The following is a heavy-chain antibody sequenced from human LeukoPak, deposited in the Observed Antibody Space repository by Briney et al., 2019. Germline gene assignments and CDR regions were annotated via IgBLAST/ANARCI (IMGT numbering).Heavy chain of an antibody. D-gene: IGHD6-13*01. V-gene: IGHV4-34*01. Sequence: SDTLSLTCAVYGGSFSDYYWSWIRQPPGKGLEWIGEINHSGSTNYNPSLKSRVTISVDTSQNQFPLKLSSVTAADTAVYYCAIFPVGIAAAGTLYWGQGTLVTVSS. CDR2: INHSGST. CDR1: GGSFSDYY. J-gene: IGHJ4*02. CDR3: AIFPVGIAAAGTLY.